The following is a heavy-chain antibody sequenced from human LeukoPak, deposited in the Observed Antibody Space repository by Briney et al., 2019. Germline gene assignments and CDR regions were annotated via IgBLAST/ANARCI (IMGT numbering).Heavy chain of an antibody. D-gene: IGHD3-3*01. V-gene: IGHV3-23*01. J-gene: IGHJ4*02. Sequence: GGSLRLSCAASGFTFSSYAMSWVRQAPGKGLEWVSAISGSGGSTYYADSVKGRFTISRDNSKNTLYLQMNSLRAEDTAVYYCAKEMKPGGRITIFGVVITNFDYWGQGTLVTVSS. CDR1: GFTFSSYA. CDR2: ISGSGGST. CDR3: AKEMKPGGRITIFGVVITNFDY.